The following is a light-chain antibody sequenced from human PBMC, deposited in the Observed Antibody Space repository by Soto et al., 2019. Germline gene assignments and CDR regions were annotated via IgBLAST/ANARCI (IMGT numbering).Light chain of an antibody. Sequence: QSVLTQPPSASGTPGQRVTISCSGSSSNIGRDYVSWFQQFPGTAPKVLIYRNNQRPSGVPDRFSGSKSGTSASLAISGLRSEDETDYYCAVWDDKLTGWVFGGGTQLTVL. CDR2: RNN. V-gene: IGLV1-47*01. J-gene: IGLJ7*01. CDR1: SSNIGRDY. CDR3: AVWDDKLTGWV.